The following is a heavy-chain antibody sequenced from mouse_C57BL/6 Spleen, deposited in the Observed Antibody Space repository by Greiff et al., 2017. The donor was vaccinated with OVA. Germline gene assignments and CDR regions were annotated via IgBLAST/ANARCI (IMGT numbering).Heavy chain of an antibody. CDR2: IDPSDSYT. CDR1: GYTFTSYW. D-gene: IGHD4-1*01. CDR3: ARWWNWDFDY. Sequence: QVQLQQPGAELVKPGASVKLSCKASGYTFTSYWMQWVKQRPGQGLEWIGEIDPSDSYTNYNQKFKGKATLTVDTSSSTAYMQLSSLTSEDSAVYYCARWWNWDFDYWGQGTTLTVSS. V-gene: IGHV1-50*01. J-gene: IGHJ2*01.